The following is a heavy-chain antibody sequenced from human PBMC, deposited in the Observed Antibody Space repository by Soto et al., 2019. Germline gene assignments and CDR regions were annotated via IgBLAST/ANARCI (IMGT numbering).Heavy chain of an antibody. J-gene: IGHJ4*02. D-gene: IGHD6-6*01. V-gene: IGHV3-53*02. CDR2: IYSDGTT. CDR3: AILSN. CDR1: GFTVSSSY. Sequence: EVQLVETGGGLIRPGGSLRLSCAASGFTVSSSYMNWVRQAPGKGLEWVSIIYSDGTTSYADSVRGRFTISRDNFKNTLHLQMNSLRAEDTAVYYCAILSNWGQGTLVTVSS.